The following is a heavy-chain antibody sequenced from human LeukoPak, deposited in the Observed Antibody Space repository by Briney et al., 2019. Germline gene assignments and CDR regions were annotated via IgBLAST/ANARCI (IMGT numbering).Heavy chain of an antibody. CDR3: AGYCSSTSCNFDY. V-gene: IGHV4-39*02. J-gene: IGHJ4*02. CDR1: GGSISSSSYS. Sequence: PSETLSLTCTVSGGSISSSSYSWGWIRQPPGKGLEWIGSIYYSGTTYYNPSLKSRVTVSVDTSKIHFSLKLSSVTAADTAVYYCAGYCSSTSCNFDYWGQGTLVTVSS. D-gene: IGHD2-2*03. CDR2: IYYSGTT.